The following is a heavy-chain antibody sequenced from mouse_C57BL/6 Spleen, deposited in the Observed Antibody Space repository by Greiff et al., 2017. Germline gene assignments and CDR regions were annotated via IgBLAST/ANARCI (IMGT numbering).Heavy chain of an antibody. D-gene: IGHD1-1*01. Sequence: EVHLVESEGGLVQPGSSMKLSCTASGFTFSDYYMAWVRQAPEKGLEWVAYISSGSSTIYYADTVKGRFTISRDNAKNTLFLQMTSLRSEDTAMYYCARENYYGSSPHFDYWGQGTTLTVSS. J-gene: IGHJ2*01. V-gene: IGHV5-17*01. CDR1: GFTFSDYY. CDR3: ARENYYGSSPHFDY. CDR2: ISSGSSTI.